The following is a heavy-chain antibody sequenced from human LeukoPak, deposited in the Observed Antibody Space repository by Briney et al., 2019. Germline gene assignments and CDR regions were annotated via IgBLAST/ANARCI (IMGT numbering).Heavy chain of an antibody. J-gene: IGHJ6*02. Sequence: PSETLSLTCTLSGGSTTSDYWSWIRQSPGKGLEWIGYFSYSGSTHYSPSLTSRVAISVDTSRNQLSLKLRSVTAADTAIYYCARADESLVYGMDVWGPGTTVIVSS. V-gene: IGHV4-59*08. CDR3: ARADESLVYGMDV. CDR2: FSYSGST. CDR1: GGSTTSDY.